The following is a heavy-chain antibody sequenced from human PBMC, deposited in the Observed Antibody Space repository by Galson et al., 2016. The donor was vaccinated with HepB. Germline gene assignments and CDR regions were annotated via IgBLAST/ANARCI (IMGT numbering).Heavy chain of an antibody. CDR1: GFAFSSHW. CDR2: IRTRPYGATT. Sequence: SLRLSCAASGFAFSSHWMHWVRQAPGKGLEWVGFIRTRPYGATTQYAASVKGRFTISRDDSKSIAYLQMHSLKTEDTAVYYCARVGLYGDYYYYGMDVWGQGTTVTVSS. CDR3: ARVGLYGDYYYYGMDV. V-gene: IGHV3-49*04. D-gene: IGHD2/OR15-2a*01. J-gene: IGHJ6*02.